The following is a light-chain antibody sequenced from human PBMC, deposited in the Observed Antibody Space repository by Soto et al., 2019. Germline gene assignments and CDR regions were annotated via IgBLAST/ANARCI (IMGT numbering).Light chain of an antibody. CDR1: SSDVGNNNY. CDR2: DVT. Sequence: QASLTQPASVSGSPGQSITISCTGTSSDVGNNNYVSWYQHNPGRAPKVIICDVTNRPSGVSNRFSGSKSGNTASLTISGLQAEDEADYYCSSFTGSSYSFGTGTKVTVL. CDR3: SSFTGSSYS. J-gene: IGLJ1*01. V-gene: IGLV2-14*03.